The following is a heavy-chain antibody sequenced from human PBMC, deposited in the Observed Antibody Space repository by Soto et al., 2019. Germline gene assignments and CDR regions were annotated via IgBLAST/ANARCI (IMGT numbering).Heavy chain of an antibody. Sequence: QVQLVQSGAEVKKPGSSVKVSCKASGGTFSSYTISWVRQAPGQGLEWMGGIIPTFGTADYAQKFQGRVTITADESTSTGYMELSSLRSEDTALYYCARPSCGPACYYSGMDVWGQGTEVTVSS. D-gene: IGHD2-21*01. CDR3: ARPSCGPACYYSGMDV. CDR2: IIPTFGTA. V-gene: IGHV1-69*12. J-gene: IGHJ6*02. CDR1: GGTFSSYT.